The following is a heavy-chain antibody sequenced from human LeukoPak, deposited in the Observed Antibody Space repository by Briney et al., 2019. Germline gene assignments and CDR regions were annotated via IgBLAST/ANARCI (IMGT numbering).Heavy chain of an antibody. D-gene: IGHD6-13*01. Sequence: GGSLRLSCAASGFTFRSDWMTWVRPAPGKGLEWVAKIKQDGSEKYYVDSVKGRFTISRENAKNSLYLQMNSLGAEETAVYYCARRGTSSSWAHFDYWGQGTLVTVSS. CDR1: GFTFRSDW. CDR2: IKQDGSEK. J-gene: IGHJ4*02. CDR3: ARRGTSSSWAHFDY. V-gene: IGHV3-7*05.